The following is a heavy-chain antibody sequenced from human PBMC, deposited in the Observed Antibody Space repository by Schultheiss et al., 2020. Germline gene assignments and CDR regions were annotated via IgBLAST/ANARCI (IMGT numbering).Heavy chain of an antibody. Sequence: SETLSLTCTVSGGSISSYYWGWIRQPPGKGLEWIGYIYYSGSTYYNPSPKSRVTISVDTSKNQFSLKLSSVTAADTAVYYCARVVAATRYETPYGMDVWGQGTTVTVSS. CDR1: GGSISSYY. CDR2: IYYSGST. D-gene: IGHD2-15*01. V-gene: IGHV4-59*01. J-gene: IGHJ6*02. CDR3: ARVVAATRYETPYGMDV.